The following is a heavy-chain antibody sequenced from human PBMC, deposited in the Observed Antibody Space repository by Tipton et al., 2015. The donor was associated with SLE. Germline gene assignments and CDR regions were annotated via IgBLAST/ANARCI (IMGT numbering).Heavy chain of an antibody. J-gene: IGHJ3*01. V-gene: IGHV3-11*04. Sequence: SLRLSCVGSGFSFSDSYMCWIRQAPGKGLEWISYITTSGHTIYYADSVQGRFTISRDNSKNMLYLQMNSLRAEDTALYYCVRENSAFDFWGQGTMVTVSS. D-gene: IGHD4-23*01. CDR2: ITTSGHTI. CDR1: GFSFSDSY. CDR3: VRENSAFDF.